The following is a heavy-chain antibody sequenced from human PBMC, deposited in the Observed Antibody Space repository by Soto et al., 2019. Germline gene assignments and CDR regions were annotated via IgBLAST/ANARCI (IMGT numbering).Heavy chain of an antibody. CDR3: ARRGSGSYYDY. D-gene: IGHD1-26*01. J-gene: IGHJ4*02. CDR1: GFTFSSYA. Sequence: EVQLLESGGGLVQPGGSLRLSCAASGFTFSSYAMRWVRQAPVKGLEWVSAISGSGGSTYYEDSVKGRFTISRDNSKNTLYLQMNSLRAEDTAVYYCARRGSGSYYDYWGQGALVNVSS. V-gene: IGHV3-23*01. CDR2: ISGSGGST.